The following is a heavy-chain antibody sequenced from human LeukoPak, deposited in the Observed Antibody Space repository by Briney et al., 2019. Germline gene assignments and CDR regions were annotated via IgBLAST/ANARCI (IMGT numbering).Heavy chain of an antibody. CDR3: ARSGSGYSYGDP. CDR1: GITLSSYW. V-gene: IGHV3-74*01. CDR2: INSDGTFT. J-gene: IGHJ5*02. D-gene: IGHD5-18*01. Sequence: GGSLRLSCAASGITLSSYWMHWVRQAPGKGLVWAPRINSDGTFTNYADSVKGRFTISRDNAKNTLYLQMNSLRAEDTAVYYCARSGSGYSYGDPWGQGTLVTVSS.